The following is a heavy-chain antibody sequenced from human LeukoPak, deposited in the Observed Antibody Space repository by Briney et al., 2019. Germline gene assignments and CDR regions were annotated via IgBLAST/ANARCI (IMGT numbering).Heavy chain of an antibody. CDR3: AREPYPPHYYERGLTPFDY. J-gene: IGHJ4*02. D-gene: IGHD3-22*01. V-gene: IGHV3-48*03. Sequence: GGSLRLSCAASGFTFSSYEMNWVRQAPGKGLEWVSYISSSGSTIYYADSVKGRFTISRDNAKNSLYLQMNSLRAEDTAVYYCAREPYPPHYYERGLTPFDYWGQGTLVTVSS. CDR2: ISSSGSTI. CDR1: GFTFSSYE.